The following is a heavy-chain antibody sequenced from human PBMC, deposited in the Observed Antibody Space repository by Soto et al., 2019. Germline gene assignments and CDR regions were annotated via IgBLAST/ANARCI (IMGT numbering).Heavy chain of an antibody. V-gene: IGHV1-2*04. Sequence: QVQLLQSGAEVKKPGASVKVSCKTSGNTFTDYKLHWVRQAPGQGLEWMGWVDPNGGGTNSAQKFQGSVTMTRDTSINTVYLELSRLKTNDTATYFCTTWVDYGDYEGFDFWGQGTLVTVSS. CDR1: GNTFTDYK. CDR2: VDPNGGGT. CDR3: TTWVDYGDYEGFDF. J-gene: IGHJ4*02. D-gene: IGHD4-17*01.